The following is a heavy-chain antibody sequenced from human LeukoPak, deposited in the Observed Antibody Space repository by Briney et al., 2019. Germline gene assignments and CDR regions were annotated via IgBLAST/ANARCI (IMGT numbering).Heavy chain of an antibody. CDR3: ARGPHSGSYYLHFDY. J-gene: IGHJ4*02. CDR2: INHSGST. CDR1: GGSFSGYY. Sequence: KPSETLSLTCAVYGGSFSGYYWSWIRQPPGKGLEWIGEINHSGSTNYNPSPKSRVTISVDTSKNQFSLKLSSVTAADTAVYYCARGPHSGSYYLHFDYWGQGTLVTVSS. D-gene: IGHD1-26*01. V-gene: IGHV4-34*01.